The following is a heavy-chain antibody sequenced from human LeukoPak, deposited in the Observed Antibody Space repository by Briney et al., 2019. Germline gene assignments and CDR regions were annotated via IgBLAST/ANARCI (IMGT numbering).Heavy chain of an antibody. V-gene: IGHV3-7*05. CDR1: GFTFSTYW. CDR2: IKKDGSAK. CDR3: ARTAAGPLEP. D-gene: IGHD6-13*01. J-gene: IGHJ5*02. Sequence: GGSLRLSCAASGFTFSTYWMSWVRQAPGKGLEWVANIKKDGSAKSYVDSVKGRFIISRDNAKNSLYLQMNSLRAEDTALYYCARTAAGPLEPWGRGTLVTVSS.